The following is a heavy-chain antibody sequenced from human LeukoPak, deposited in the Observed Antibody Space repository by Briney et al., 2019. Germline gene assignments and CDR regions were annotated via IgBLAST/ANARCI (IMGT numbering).Heavy chain of an antibody. CDR1: GFTFSSYS. CDR3: ARSRYCSSTSCPDWYFDL. D-gene: IGHD2-2*01. CDR2: ISSSSSYT. Sequence: KPGGSLRLSCAASGFTFSSYSMNWIRQAPGKGLEWVSYISSSSSYTNYADSVKGRFTISRDNAKNSLYLQMNSLRAEDTAVYYCARSRYCSSTSCPDWYFDLWGRGTLVTVSS. J-gene: IGHJ2*01. V-gene: IGHV3-21*05.